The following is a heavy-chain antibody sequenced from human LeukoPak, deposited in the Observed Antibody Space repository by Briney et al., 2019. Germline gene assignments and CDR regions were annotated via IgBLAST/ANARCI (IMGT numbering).Heavy chain of an antibody. CDR3: ATEGTYYYGMDA. Sequence: PGGSLRLSCAASGFTFSSYSMNWVRQAPGKGLEWVSSISSSSSYIYYADSVKGRFTISRDNAKNSLYLQMNSLRAEDTAVYYCATEGTYYYGMDAWGKGTTVTVSS. J-gene: IGHJ6*04. V-gene: IGHV3-21*01. D-gene: IGHD3-10*01. CDR1: GFTFSSYS. CDR2: ISSSSSYI.